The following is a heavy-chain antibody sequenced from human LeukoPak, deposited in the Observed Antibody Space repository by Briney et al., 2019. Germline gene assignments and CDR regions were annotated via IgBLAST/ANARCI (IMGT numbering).Heavy chain of an antibody. Sequence: SRRSMRLSSAASGFTFSSYGMNWVRPAPGKGLEWVSYITTSTTIFYADSVKGRFTISRANAKDSLSLHMSSRRDEDTAIYYCPRDPLDYGGQGTLVTVS. CDR2: ITTSTTI. V-gene: IGHV3-48*02. CDR3: PRDPLDY. J-gene: IGHJ4*02. CDR1: GFTFSSYG.